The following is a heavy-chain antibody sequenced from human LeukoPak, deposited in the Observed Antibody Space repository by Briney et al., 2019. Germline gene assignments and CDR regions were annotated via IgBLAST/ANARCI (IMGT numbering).Heavy chain of an antibody. CDR3: AKDREYYYGSGSYADI. CDR1: GFTLSSYA. Sequence: GGSLTLSCAASGFTLSSYAMSWVRQAPGKGLEWVSAISGSGGSTYYADSVKGRFTISRDNSKNTLYLQMNSLRAEDTAVYYCAKDREYYYGSGSYADIWGQGTMVTVSS. V-gene: IGHV3-23*01. D-gene: IGHD3-10*01. J-gene: IGHJ3*02. CDR2: ISGSGGST.